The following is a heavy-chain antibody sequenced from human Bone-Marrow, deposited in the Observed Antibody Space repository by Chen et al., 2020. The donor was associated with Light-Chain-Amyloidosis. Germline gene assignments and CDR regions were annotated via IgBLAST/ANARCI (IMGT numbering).Heavy chain of an antibody. D-gene: IGHD1-26*01. Sequence: EVQLVESGGGLVQPGGSLKLSCAASGFTFSGSAMHWVRQASGKGREWVGRIRSKANSYATAYAASVKGRFTISRDDSKNTAYLQMNSLKTEDTAVYYCTRLGSGSYSVAYWGQGTLVTVSS. CDR3: TRLGSGSYSVAY. CDR1: GFTFSGSA. J-gene: IGHJ4*02. V-gene: IGHV3-73*02. CDR2: IRSKANSYAT.